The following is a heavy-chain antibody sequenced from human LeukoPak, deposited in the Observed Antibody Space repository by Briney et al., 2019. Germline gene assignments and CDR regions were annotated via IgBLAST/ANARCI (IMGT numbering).Heavy chain of an antibody. J-gene: IGHJ4*02. CDR2: IRSKAGSYAT. D-gene: IGHD4-17*01. V-gene: IGHV3-73*01. CDR3: TGGTTVTTLDY. Sequence: GGSLRLSCVASGFTFSGSAMHWVRQASGKGLEWVARIRSKAGSYATEYAASVKGRFTISREDSKNTAYLQMNSLKTEDTAVYYCTGGTTVTTLDYWGQGTLVAVSS. CDR1: GFTFSGSA.